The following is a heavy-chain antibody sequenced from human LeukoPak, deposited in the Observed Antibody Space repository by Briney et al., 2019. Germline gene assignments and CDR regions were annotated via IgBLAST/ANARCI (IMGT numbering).Heavy chain of an antibody. CDR1: GGSISSNFYY. Sequence: SETLSPTCTVSGGSISSNFYYWGWIRQPPGKGLEWIGNIYYRGSTYYNPSLKSRVTISVDTSKNQFSLKLTSVTAADTAVYYCARFIHLGEYKHYFDYWGQGTLVTVSS. D-gene: IGHD3-16*01. V-gene: IGHV4-39*01. CDR3: ARFIHLGEYKHYFDY. CDR2: IYYRGST. J-gene: IGHJ4*02.